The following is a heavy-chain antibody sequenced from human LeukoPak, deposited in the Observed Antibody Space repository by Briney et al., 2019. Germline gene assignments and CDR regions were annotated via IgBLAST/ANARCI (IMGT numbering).Heavy chain of an antibody. Sequence: GGTLRLSCAASGFTFSTYWMHWVRQAPGKGLVWVSRINSDGSSTSYADSVKGRFTISRDNAKNTLYLQMNSLRAEDTAVYYCARDLGVTGDLRRAFDVWGQGTMVTVFS. D-gene: IGHD7-27*01. J-gene: IGHJ3*01. CDR1: GFTFSTYW. CDR2: INSDGSST. CDR3: ARDLGVTGDLRRAFDV. V-gene: IGHV3-74*01.